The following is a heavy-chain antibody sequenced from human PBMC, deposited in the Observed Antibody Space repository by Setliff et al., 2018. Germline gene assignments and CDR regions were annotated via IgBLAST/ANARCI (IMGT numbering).Heavy chain of an antibody. Sequence: GGSLRLSCAASRFSFSNYWMSWVRQAPGKGLEWVANIKPDGSEGYYVDSVKGRFTTSRDNTKNSLYLQMNILRAEDMAVYYCASTYSYGSGFGFWGQGTLVTVSS. J-gene: IGHJ4*02. CDR1: RFSFSNYW. CDR3: ASTYSYGSGFGF. CDR2: IKPDGSEG. D-gene: IGHD3-10*01. V-gene: IGHV3-7*01.